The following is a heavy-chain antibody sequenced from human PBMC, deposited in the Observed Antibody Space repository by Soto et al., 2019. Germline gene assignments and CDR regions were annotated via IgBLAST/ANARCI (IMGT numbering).Heavy chain of an antibody. CDR3: ARDSGITMIVVVTTHYYYGMDV. Sequence: QVPLVQSGAEVKKPGASVKVSCKASGYTFTSYGISWVRQTPGQGLEWMGWISAYNGNTNYAQKLQGRVTMTTDTSTSTAYMELRSLRSDDTAVYYCARDSGITMIVVVTTHYYYGMDVWGQGTTVTDSS. V-gene: IGHV1-18*01. CDR1: GYTFTSYG. D-gene: IGHD3-22*01. J-gene: IGHJ6*02. CDR2: ISAYNGNT.